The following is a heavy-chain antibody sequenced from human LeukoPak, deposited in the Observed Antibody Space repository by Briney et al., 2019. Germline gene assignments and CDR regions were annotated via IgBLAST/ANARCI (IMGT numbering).Heavy chain of an antibody. CDR3: ARGSIVGATHFDY. V-gene: IGHV1-69*05. CDR1: GGTFSSYA. Sequence: SVKVSCKASGGTFSSYAISWVRQAPGQGLEWMGGIIPIFGTANYAQKFQGRVTITTDESTSTAYMELSRLRSEDTAVYYCARGSIVGATHFDYWGQGTLVTVSS. CDR2: IIPIFGTA. D-gene: IGHD1-26*01. J-gene: IGHJ4*02.